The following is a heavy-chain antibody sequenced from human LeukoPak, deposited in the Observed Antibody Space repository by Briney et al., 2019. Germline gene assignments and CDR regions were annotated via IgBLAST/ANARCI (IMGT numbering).Heavy chain of an antibody. J-gene: IGHJ4*02. CDR2: FDPEDGET. D-gene: IGHD6-13*01. Sequence: GASVKVSCKVSGYTLTELSMHWVRQAPGKGLEWMGGFDPEDGETIYAQKFQGRVTITMDTSATTAYMELSSLRSEDTGIYYCARFGYTSSWFEKGFDYWGQGTLVTVSS. CDR1: GYTLTELS. CDR3: ARFGYTSSWFEKGFDY. V-gene: IGHV1-24*01.